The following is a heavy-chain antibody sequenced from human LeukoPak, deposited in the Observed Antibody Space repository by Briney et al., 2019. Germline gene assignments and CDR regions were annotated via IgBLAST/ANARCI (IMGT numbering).Heavy chain of an antibody. J-gene: IGHJ5*02. CDR2: IIPILGIA. CDR1: GGTFSSYA. D-gene: IGHD2-2*01. CDR3: ARDTCSSTSCYDWNWFDP. V-gene: IGHV1-69*04. Sequence: SVTVSCKASGGTFSSYAISWVRQAPGQGLEWMGRIIPILGIANYAQKFQGRVTITADKSTSTAYVELSSLRSEDTAVYYCARDTCSSTSCYDWNWFDPWGQGTLVTVSS.